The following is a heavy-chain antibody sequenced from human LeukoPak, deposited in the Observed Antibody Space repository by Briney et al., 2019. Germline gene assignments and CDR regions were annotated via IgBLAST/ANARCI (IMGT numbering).Heavy chain of an antibody. V-gene: IGHV4-31*03. CDR2: IYYSGST. Sequence: PSQTLSLTCTVSGGSISSGGYYWSWIRQHPGKGLEWIGYIYYSGSTYYNPSLKSRVTISVDTSKNQFSLKLSSVTAADTAVYYCARDAGGPYCSSTSCPNWFDPWGQGTLVTVSS. J-gene: IGHJ5*02. CDR3: ARDAGGPYCSSTSCPNWFDP. D-gene: IGHD2-2*01. CDR1: GGSISSGGYY.